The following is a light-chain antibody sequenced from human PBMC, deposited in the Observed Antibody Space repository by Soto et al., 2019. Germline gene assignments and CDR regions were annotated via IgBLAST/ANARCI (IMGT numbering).Light chain of an antibody. CDR3: QQYNDYWT. J-gene: IGKJ1*01. CDR1: QSITTW. CDR2: DAS. Sequence: DIQLTQSPSFLSASVGDRVVITCRASQSITTWLAWYQQKPAKAPKLLIYDASSLESGVPSRFSGSGSGTEFTLTISSLQPDDFATYYCQQYNDYWTFGQGTKVDIK. V-gene: IGKV1-5*01.